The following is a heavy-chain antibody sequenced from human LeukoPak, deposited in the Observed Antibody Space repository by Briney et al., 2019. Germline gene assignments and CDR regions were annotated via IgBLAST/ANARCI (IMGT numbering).Heavy chain of an antibody. V-gene: IGHV3-23*01. Sequence: PGGSLRHSCAASGFTFSSYAMSWVRQAPGRGLEWVSTLSGGARSTYYADSVKGRFTISRDNSKNTLYLQMNSLRAEDTAVYYCARALVGATGYWGQGTLVTVSS. J-gene: IGHJ4*02. CDR2: LSGGARST. D-gene: IGHD1-26*01. CDR1: GFTFSSYA. CDR3: ARALVGATGY.